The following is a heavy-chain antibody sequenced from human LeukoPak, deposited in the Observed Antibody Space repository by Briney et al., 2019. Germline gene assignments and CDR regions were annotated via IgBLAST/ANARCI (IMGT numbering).Heavy chain of an antibody. CDR2: ISRSSSTI. V-gene: IGHV3-48*01. D-gene: IGHD3-22*01. CDR1: GFTFSSHS. CDR3: ARGAYYYED. Sequence: GGSLRLSCAASGFTFSSHSMDWVRQAPGKGLEWVSYISRSSSTIYYADSVKGRFTISRDNAKNSLYLQMNSLRAEDTAVYYCARGAYYYEDWGQGTLVTVSS. J-gene: IGHJ4*02.